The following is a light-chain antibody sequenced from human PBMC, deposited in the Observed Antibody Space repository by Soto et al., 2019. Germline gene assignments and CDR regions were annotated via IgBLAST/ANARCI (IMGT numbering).Light chain of an antibody. CDR1: QSISTY. CDR2: DAS. CDR3: QNRDNWPPGAT. Sequence: EIVLTQSPATLSLSPGESATLSCRASQSISTYLAWYQQKPGQAPRRLIYDASKRATDIPARFSGSGSGTGFTLTISSLEPEDFAVDSCQNRDNWPPGATFGGGTKVEIK. V-gene: IGKV3-11*01. J-gene: IGKJ4*01.